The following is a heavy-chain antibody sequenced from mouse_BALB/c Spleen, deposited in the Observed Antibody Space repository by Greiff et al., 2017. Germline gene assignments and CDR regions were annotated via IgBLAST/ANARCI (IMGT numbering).Heavy chain of an antibody. D-gene: IGHD2-3*01. Sequence: VQLQQPGAELVKPGTSVKLSCKASGYNFTSYWINWVKLRPGQGLEWIGDIYPGSGSTNYNEKFKSKATLTVDTSSSTAYMQLSSLASEDSALYYCARGWLLSYYFDYWGQGTTLTVSS. CDR3: ARGWLLSYYFDY. J-gene: IGHJ2*01. CDR2: IYPGSGST. V-gene: IGHV1-55*01. CDR1: GYNFTSYW.